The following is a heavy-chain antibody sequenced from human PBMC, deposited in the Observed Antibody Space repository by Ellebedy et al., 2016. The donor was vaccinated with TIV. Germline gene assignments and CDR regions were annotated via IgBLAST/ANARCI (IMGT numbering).Heavy chain of an antibody. J-gene: IGHJ4*02. CDR2: INHSGST. CDR3: ARDQRDAYHPAIDY. Sequence: SETLSLXXTVSGYSISSGYYWGWIRQPPGKGLEWIGEINHSGSTNYNPSLKSRVAISVDTSKNQFSLKLSSVTAADTAVYYCARDQRDAYHPAIDYWGQGTLVTVSS. V-gene: IGHV4-38-2*02. D-gene: IGHD5-24*01. CDR1: GYSISSGYY.